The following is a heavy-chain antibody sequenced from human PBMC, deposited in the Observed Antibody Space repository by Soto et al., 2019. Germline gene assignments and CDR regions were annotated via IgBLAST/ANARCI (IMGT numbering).Heavy chain of an antibody. CDR1: GFTFNKYS. Sequence: EVRLVESGGGLVKPGGSLRLSCAASGFTFNKYSMNWVRQAPGKGLEWVSSITSKTGDQYYADSVKGRFIISRDNTNNSLSLQVTRLRDEDTAVYYCARDLMPNDRGLGDLAYWGQGTLVTVSS. V-gene: IGHV3-21*02. D-gene: IGHD3-22*01. CDR3: ARDLMPNDRGLGDLAY. CDR2: ITSKTGDQ. J-gene: IGHJ4*02.